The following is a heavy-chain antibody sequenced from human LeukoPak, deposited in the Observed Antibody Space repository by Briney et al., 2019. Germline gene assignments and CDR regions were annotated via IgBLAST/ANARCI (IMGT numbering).Heavy chain of an antibody. Sequence: GGSLRLSCAASGFTFSSYGMHWVRQAPGKGLEWVAFIRYDGSNKYYADSVKGRFTISRDNSKNTLYLQMNSLRAEDTAVYYCAKTTVTSTDTHFDYWGQGTLVTVSS. CDR3: AKTTVTSTDTHFDY. J-gene: IGHJ4*02. V-gene: IGHV3-30*02. D-gene: IGHD4-11*01. CDR2: IRYDGSNK. CDR1: GFTFSSYG.